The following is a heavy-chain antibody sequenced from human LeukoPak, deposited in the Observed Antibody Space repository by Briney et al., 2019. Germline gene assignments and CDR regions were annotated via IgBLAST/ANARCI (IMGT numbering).Heavy chain of an antibody. CDR3: ARDRRGDSSDPAGLMGYYYYYGMDV. CDR1: GGSVSSGGYY. J-gene: IGHJ6*02. Sequence: PSETLSLTCTVSGGSVSSGGYYWSWIRQPPGKGLEWIGYIYYSGSTNYNPSLKSRVTISVDTSKNQFSLKLSSVTAVDTAVYYCARDRRGDSSDPAGLMGYYYYYGMDVWGQGTTVTVSS. V-gene: IGHV4-61*08. D-gene: IGHD6-19*01. CDR2: IYYSGST.